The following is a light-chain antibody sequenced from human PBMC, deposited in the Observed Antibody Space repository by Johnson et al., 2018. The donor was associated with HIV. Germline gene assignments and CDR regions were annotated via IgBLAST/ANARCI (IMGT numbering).Light chain of an antibody. CDR1: SSNIGNNY. CDR3: GTWDSSLSAGV. Sequence: QSVLTQPPSVSAAPGQKVTISCSGSSSNIGNNYVSWYQQLPGTAPKLLIYDNDKRPSGIPDRFSASKSGPSATLGLTGLQTGDEADYYCGTWDSSLSAGVFGAGTKVTVL. J-gene: IGLJ1*01. V-gene: IGLV1-51*01. CDR2: DND.